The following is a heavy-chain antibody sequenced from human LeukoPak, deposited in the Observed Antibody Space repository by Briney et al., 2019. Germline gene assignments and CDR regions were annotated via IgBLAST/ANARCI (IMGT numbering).Heavy chain of an antibody. Sequence: GGSLRLSCAASGFTFSNYGMQWVRQLPGKGLEWVAFIRYDGSSKYYADSVRGRFTISRDNSKNMVYLQIISLRAEDTAVYYCARTGSDYWIPLSSQYMDVWGKGTTVTVSS. CDR1: GFTFSNYG. CDR2: IRYDGSSK. CDR3: ARTGSDYWIPLSSQYMDV. J-gene: IGHJ6*03. V-gene: IGHV3-30*02. D-gene: IGHD4-11*01.